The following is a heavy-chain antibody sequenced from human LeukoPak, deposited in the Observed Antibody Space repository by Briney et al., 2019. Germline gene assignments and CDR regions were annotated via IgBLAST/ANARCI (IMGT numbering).Heavy chain of an antibody. CDR1: GFTFTSHW. CDR3: ARDLHWGASDY. V-gene: IGHV3-74*01. D-gene: IGHD1-26*01. J-gene: IGHJ4*02. CDR2: ISKDGSDS. Sequence: GGSLRLSCAASGFTFTSHWMHWVRQVPGKGLVWVSRISKDGSDSFYADSVKGRFTISRDNARNTVELQMNSLRPEDTAVYYCARDLHWGASDYWGQGTLVTVSP.